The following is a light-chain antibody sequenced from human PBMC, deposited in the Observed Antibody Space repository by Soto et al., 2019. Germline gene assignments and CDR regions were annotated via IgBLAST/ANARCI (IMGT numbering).Light chain of an antibody. CDR1: SSNIGAGSD. CDR3: QSYDSSLGVV. V-gene: IGLV1-40*01. Sequence: QAVVTQPPSVSGAPGQRVTISCTGSSSNIGAGSDVHWYQQLPGTAPKLLIYVDRNRPSGVPDRFSGSKSGTSASLAITGLHAEDEADYYCQSYDSSLGVVFGGGTQLTVL. CDR2: VDR. J-gene: IGLJ2*01.